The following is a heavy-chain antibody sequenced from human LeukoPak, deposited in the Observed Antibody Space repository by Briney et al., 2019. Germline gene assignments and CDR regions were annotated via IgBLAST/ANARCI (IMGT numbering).Heavy chain of an antibody. V-gene: IGHV3-23*01. CDR1: GFTFSSYS. CDR2: ISGSGDST. CDR3: AKDSQDSSGLNSFDY. D-gene: IGHD3-22*01. Sequence: GGSLRLSCAASGFTFSSYSMTWVRQAPGKGLEWVSGISGSGDSTHYADSVKGRFTISRDDSKTTLYLQMNSLRAEDAAVYYCAKDSQDSSGLNSFDYWGQGTLVTVSS. J-gene: IGHJ4*02.